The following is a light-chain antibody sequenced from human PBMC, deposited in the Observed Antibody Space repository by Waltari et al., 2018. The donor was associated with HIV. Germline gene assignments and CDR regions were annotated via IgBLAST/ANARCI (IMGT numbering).Light chain of an antibody. J-gene: IGLJ2*01. V-gene: IGLV6-57*02. CDR3: QSYDSTNHVV. Sequence: NFMLTQPHSVSESPGKTVTISCTGSSGSIGTNYVQWYQQRPGSAPTTVIYGDNRRPAGVPDRVSGAIDSSSNSASLSISGLKTEDEADYYCQSYDSTNHVVFGGGTKLTVL. CDR1: SGSIGTNY. CDR2: GDN.